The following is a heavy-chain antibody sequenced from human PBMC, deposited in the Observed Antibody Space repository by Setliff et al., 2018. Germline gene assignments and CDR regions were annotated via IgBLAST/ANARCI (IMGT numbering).Heavy chain of an antibody. CDR2: IIPVLGMT. D-gene: IGHD2-21*01. J-gene: IGHJ4*02. CDR3: ARGYCDGIGCPAPLYYFDS. Sequence: GASVKVSCKASGDPFNAYGVSWVRQAPGQGLEWMGAIIPVLGMTDYAQKFQGRLTITADQSTTTVYMELSSLRSEDMGVYYCARGYCDGIGCPAPLYYFDSWGQGTLVTVSS. CDR1: GDPFNAYG. V-gene: IGHV1-69*10.